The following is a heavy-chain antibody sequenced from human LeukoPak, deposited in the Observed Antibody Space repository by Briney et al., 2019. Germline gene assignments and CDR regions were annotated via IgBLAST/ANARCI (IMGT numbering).Heavy chain of an antibody. J-gene: IGHJ4*02. V-gene: IGHV3-7*01. D-gene: IGHD1-26*01. Sequence: PGGSLRLSCAASGFTFSTYWMTWVRQAPGKGLEWVANIKQDASEKYYVDSVKGRFTIFRDNAKNLLYLQMNSLRAEDTAVYYCARHGEGATIDYWGQGTLVTVSS. CDR1: GFTFSTYW. CDR2: IKQDASEK. CDR3: ARHGEGATIDY.